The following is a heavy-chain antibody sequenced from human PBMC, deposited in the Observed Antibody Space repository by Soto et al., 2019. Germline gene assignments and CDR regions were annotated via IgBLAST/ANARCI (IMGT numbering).Heavy chain of an antibody. Sequence: ASVKVSCKASGGTFSSYAISWVRQAPGQGLEWMGGIIPIFGTANYAQKFQGRVTITADESTSTAYMELSSLRSEDTAVYYCARSYYDSSGYGGYGMDVWGQGTTVTVSS. J-gene: IGHJ6*02. D-gene: IGHD3-22*01. CDR2: IIPIFGTA. V-gene: IGHV1-69*13. CDR1: GGTFSSYA. CDR3: ARSYYDSSGYGGYGMDV.